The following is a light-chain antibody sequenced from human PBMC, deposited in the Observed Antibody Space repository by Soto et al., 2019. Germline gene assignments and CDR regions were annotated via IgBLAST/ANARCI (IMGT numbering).Light chain of an antibody. Sequence: QSALTQPASVSGSPGQSITISCTGTSSDVGGYNFVSWYQQHPGKAPKLMIYEVSNRPSGVSWRFSGSKSGNTASLTISGLQAEDEADYYCSSYTSSVTLVFGGGTKVTVL. CDR1: SSDVGGYNF. CDR3: SSYTSSVTLV. J-gene: IGLJ2*01. CDR2: EVS. V-gene: IGLV2-14*01.